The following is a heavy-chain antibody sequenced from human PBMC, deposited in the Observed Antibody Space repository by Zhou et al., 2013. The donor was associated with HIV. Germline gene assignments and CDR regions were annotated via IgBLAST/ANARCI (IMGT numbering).Heavy chain of an antibody. J-gene: IGHJ5*02. D-gene: IGHD3-22*01. Sequence: QVQSVQSGAEVRKPGSSVKVSCKTSGDTSTSHTVSWVRQVPGHGLEWMGGTVLRLGEVSYAQAFQDRVRITTDDAWGTAHMELSSLRCEDTGVYYCARDQPKPYYYDSRGYYYSGHNWFDPWGQGTLVTVSS. CDR3: ARDQPKPYYYDSRGYYYSGHNWFDP. CDR1: GDTSTSHT. V-gene: IGHV1-69*16. CDR2: TVLRLGEV.